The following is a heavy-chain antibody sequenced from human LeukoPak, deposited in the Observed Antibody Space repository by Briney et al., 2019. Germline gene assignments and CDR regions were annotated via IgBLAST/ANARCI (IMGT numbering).Heavy chain of an antibody. CDR3: ARLYPSAYTNYWYFDL. V-gene: IGHV3-7*01. J-gene: IGHJ2*01. CDR1: GFSFSNYL. CDR2: ISPDGSEK. Sequence: GGSLRLSCAASGFSFSNYLMTWVRQVPGKGLEWVANISPDGSEKNFVDSVKGRFTFSRDNAKNSLYLQMSSLRAEDSAVYYCARLYPSAYTNYWYFDLWGRGDLVTVSS. D-gene: IGHD5-12*01.